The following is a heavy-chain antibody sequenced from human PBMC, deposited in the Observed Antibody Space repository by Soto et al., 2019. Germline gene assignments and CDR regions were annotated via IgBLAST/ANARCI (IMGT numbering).Heavy chain of an antibody. D-gene: IGHD3-10*01. J-gene: IGHJ4*02. CDR1: GCTFGRYA. CDR3: ARDPNLVLLWFGELSPPFDY. CDR2: ISYDGSNK. V-gene: IGHV3-30-3*01. Sequence: GGSLRLSCAASGCTFGRYAMHWFRQAPGKGLEWVVVISYDGSNKSYADSVKGRFTISRDNAKNTLYLQMNSLRAEDTAVYYCARDPNLVLLWFGELSPPFDYWGQGTLVTVSS.